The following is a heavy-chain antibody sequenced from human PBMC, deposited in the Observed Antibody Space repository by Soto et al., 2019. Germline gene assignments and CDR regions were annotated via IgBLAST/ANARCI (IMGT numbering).Heavy chain of an antibody. CDR2: ISSSSSYI. CDR3: ARVLNIVLMSHIDY. CDR1: GFTFSSYS. J-gene: IGHJ4*02. V-gene: IGHV3-21*01. Sequence: PGGSLRLSCAASGFTFSSYSMNWVRRAPGKGLEWVSSISSSSSYIYYADSVKGRFTISRDNAKNSLYLQMNSLRAEDTAVYYCARVLNIVLMSHIDYWGQGTLVTVSS. D-gene: IGHD2-8*01.